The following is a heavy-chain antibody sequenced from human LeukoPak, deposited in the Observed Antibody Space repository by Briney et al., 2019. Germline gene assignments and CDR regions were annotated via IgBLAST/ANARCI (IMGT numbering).Heavy chain of an antibody. D-gene: IGHD2-21*01. CDR3: ARGYPGLVSALDI. V-gene: IGHV1-2*02. J-gene: IGHJ3*02. CDR2: INLKCGRT. Sequence: ASVTVSCKSSGYTFTGYYMHWVRQAPGQGLEWMGWINLKCGRTNLGRTFQGRATMTRETSFSTAYMELRSLRSDDTAVHYCARGYPGLVSALDIWGQGTMVTVSS. CDR1: GYTFTGYY.